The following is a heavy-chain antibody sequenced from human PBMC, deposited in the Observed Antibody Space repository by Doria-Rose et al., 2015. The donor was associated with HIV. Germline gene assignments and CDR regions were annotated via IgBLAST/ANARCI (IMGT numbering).Heavy chain of an antibody. J-gene: IGHJ4*02. CDR2: INDTGSA. CDR3: ARVPDNYITSPFDY. D-gene: IGHD3-10*01. V-gene: IGHV4-34*01. CDR1: GGSFSDHY. Sequence: QVQLQQRGAGLLKPSETLSLTCAVYGGSFSDHYWSWIRQPPGKGLEWIGEINDTGSANYNPSLKSRVTISVDTSKSQFSLKVSSVTAADTAVYYCARVPDNYITSPFDYWGQGKLVTVSS.